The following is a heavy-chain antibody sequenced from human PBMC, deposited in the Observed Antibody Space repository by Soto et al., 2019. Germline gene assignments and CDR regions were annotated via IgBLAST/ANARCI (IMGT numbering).Heavy chain of an antibody. Sequence: KSSETLSLTCSISDDSIGPYYWPWIWQTPRKELQWIGYVYTSGSTKYISSLKSRVTISLDASNSQFSLTMSSVTAADTGVYYCAREVVGNTWPGIFDSWGRGTLVT. J-gene: IGHJ4*02. V-gene: IGHV4-4*08. CDR2: VYTSGST. CDR1: DDSIGPYY. CDR3: AREVVGNTWPGIFDS.